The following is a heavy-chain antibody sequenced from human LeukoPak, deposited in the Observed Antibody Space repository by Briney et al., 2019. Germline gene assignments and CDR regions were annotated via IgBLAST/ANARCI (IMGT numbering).Heavy chain of an antibody. CDR1: GFTVSSNY. CDR3: ARDLLRASDV. V-gene: IGHV3-53*01. J-gene: IGHJ6*04. D-gene: IGHD4-17*01. Sequence: GGSLRLSCAASGFTVSSNYMSWVRQAPGKGLEWVSVIYSGGSTYYADSVKGRFTISRDNPKNTLYLQMNSLRAEDTAVYYCARDLLRASDVWGKGTTVTVSS. CDR2: IYSGGST.